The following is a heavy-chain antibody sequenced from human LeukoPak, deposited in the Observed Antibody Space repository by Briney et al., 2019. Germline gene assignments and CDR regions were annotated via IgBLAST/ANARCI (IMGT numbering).Heavy chain of an antibody. CDR2: ISHDGSDR. Sequence: PGGSLRLSCAASGFTFSSNWMHWVRQAPGKGLVRVSGISHDGSDRRHADSVKGRFTISRDNAKNTLYLQMNSLRVEDTAVYYCATPVGHGSGSFDYWGQGTLVTVSS. CDR3: ATPVGHGSGSFDY. J-gene: IGHJ4*02. V-gene: IGHV3-74*01. CDR1: GFTFSSNW. D-gene: IGHD3-10*01.